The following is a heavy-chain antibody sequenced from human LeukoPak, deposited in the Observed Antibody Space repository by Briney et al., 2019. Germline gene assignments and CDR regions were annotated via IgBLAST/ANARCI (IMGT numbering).Heavy chain of an antibody. Sequence: PGGSLRLSCAASGFTFDDYGMNWVRQAPGKGLEWVTGTNWNGASTGYAASVKGRFTLSRGNAKNSLYLQMNNLRAEDTAVYYCARAYYYMDVWGKGTTVTVSS. J-gene: IGHJ6*03. CDR3: ARAYYYMDV. CDR1: GFTFDDYG. CDR2: TNWNGAST. V-gene: IGHV3-20*04.